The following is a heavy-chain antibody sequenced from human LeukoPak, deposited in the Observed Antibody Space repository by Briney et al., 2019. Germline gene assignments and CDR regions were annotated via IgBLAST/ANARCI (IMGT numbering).Heavy chain of an antibody. CDR1: GYTFTDYY. V-gene: IGHV1-2*02. Sequence: ASVKVSCKASGYTFTDYYLHWVRQAPGQGLEWMGWINPNSGGTNYAQKFQGRVTMTRDTSISTAYMELSRLRSDDTAVYYCARWMDYGSAYYYMDVWGKGTTVTISS. J-gene: IGHJ6*03. D-gene: IGHD3-10*01. CDR2: INPNSGGT. CDR3: ARWMDYGSAYYYMDV.